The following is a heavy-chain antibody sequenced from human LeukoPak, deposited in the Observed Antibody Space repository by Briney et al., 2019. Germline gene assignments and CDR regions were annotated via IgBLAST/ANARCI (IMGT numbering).Heavy chain of an antibody. CDR1: GFSLTDLP. Sequence: ASVKISCKVSGFSLTDLPVHWVRQAPGKGLERMGTVDPDDGKTISQRKFRGRVTMAEDTITGTAYMQLSSVRSEDTAVYFCATDQTFTYGYNGGTFDIWGQGTLVTVSS. D-gene: IGHD5-12*01. CDR3: ATDQTFTYGYNGGTFDI. CDR2: VDPDDGKT. V-gene: IGHV1-24*01. J-gene: IGHJ3*02.